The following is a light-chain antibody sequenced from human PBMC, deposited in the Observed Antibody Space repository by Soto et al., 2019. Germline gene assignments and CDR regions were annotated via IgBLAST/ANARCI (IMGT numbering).Light chain of an antibody. CDR1: QGISNY. V-gene: IGKV1-27*01. CDR3: QKYNSAPFT. J-gene: IGKJ3*01. CDR2: AAS. Sequence: DIQMTQSPSSLSASVGDRVTITCRASQGISNYLAWYQQKPGKVPKLLIYAASTLQSGVPSRFSGSGSGTDFTLTISSXXXXXXXXYYCQKYNSAPFTFGPGT.